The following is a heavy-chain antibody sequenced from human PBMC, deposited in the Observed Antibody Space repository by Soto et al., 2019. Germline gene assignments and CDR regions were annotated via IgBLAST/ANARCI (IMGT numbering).Heavy chain of an antibody. CDR3: ARERYYFGSGDY. CDR2: VSSSGDST. CDR1: GFTFSSYA. V-gene: IGHV3-23*01. D-gene: IGHD3-10*01. J-gene: IGHJ4*02. Sequence: GGSLRLSCAASGFTFSSYAMSWVRQASGKGLEWVSAVSSSGDSTYYADSVKGRFTISRDNAKNSLYLQMNSLRAEDTAVYYCARERYYFGSGDYWGQGTLLTVSS.